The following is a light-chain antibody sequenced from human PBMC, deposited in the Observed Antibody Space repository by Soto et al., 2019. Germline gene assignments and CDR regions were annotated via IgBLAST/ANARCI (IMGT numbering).Light chain of an antibody. V-gene: IGLV8-61*01. CDR3: VLYMGSGISV. CDR1: SGSVSTSYY. Sequence: QAVVTQEPSFSVSPGRTVTLTCGLSSGSVSTSYYPSWYQQTPGQAPRTLIYNTNTRSSGVPDRFSGSILGNKAALTITGAQADDESDYYCVLYMGSGISVFGGGTKLTFL. J-gene: IGLJ3*02. CDR2: NTN.